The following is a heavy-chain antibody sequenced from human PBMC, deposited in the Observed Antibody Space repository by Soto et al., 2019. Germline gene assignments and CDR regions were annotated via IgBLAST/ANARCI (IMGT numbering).Heavy chain of an antibody. CDR2: ISGSGGGT. CDR1: GFTFSPYA. Sequence: GGSLRLSCDASGFTFSPYAMSWVRQAPGKGLEWVSGISGSGGGTYYADSVKGRFTISRDNSKNTLYLQMNSLRAEDTAVYYCAKIKAVSFRRPYDAFGIWGQGTMVTVSS. J-gene: IGHJ3*02. CDR3: AKIKAVSFRRPYDAFGI. D-gene: IGHD6-19*01. V-gene: IGHV3-23*01.